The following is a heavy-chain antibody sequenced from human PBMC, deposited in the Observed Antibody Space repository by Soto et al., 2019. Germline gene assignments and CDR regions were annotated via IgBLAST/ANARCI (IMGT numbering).Heavy chain of an antibody. CDR1: GFTFSSYG. V-gene: IGHV3-33*01. CDR3: ARDEGRITIFGVVIIRSMDV. D-gene: IGHD3-3*01. J-gene: IGHJ6*02. CDR2: IWYDGSNK. Sequence: QVQLVESGGGVVQPGRSLRLSCAASGFTFSSYGMHWVRQAPGKGLEWVAVIWYDGSNKYYADSVKGRFTISRDNSKNTLYLQMNSLRAEDTAVYYCARDEGRITIFGVVIIRSMDVWGQGTTVTVSS.